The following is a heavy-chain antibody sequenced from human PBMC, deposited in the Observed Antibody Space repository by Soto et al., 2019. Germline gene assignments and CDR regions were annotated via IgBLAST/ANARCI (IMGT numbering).Heavy chain of an antibody. CDR1: GYTFTSYA. Sequence: GASVKVSCKASGYTFTSYAMHWVRQAPGQRLEWMGWINAGNGNTKYSQKFQGRVTITRDTSASTAYMELSSLRSEDTAVYYCARDDFYYYGMDVWGQGTTVTVSS. V-gene: IGHV1-3*01. CDR3: ARDDFYYYGMDV. CDR2: INAGNGNT. J-gene: IGHJ6*02.